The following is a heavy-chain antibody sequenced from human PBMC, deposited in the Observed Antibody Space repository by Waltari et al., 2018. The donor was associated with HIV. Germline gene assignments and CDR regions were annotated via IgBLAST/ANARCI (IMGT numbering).Heavy chain of an antibody. CDR3: VWSASGYYYPGMDV. D-gene: IGHD2-8*02. J-gene: IGHJ6*02. CDR1: RYPFSGYY. CDR2: INPKSGVT. Sequence: SVTASCRASRYPFSGYYIPGVRQAPGQGLQWVGRINPKSGVTNYAQKFLGTVTMTWDTSITTVYMALTRLRADDTAIFVCVWSASGYYYPGMDVWGQGTTVIVSS. V-gene: IGHV1-2*06.